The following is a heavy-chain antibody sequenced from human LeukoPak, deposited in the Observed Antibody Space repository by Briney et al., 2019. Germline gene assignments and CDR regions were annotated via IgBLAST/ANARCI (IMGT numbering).Heavy chain of an antibody. CDR3: AKAPANYVDTAMGTFDY. CDR2: ISSSGIST. D-gene: IGHD5-18*01. Sequence: GGSLRLSCAASGFTFSSYAMNWVRQAPGKGLEWVSAISSSGISTYYADSVKGRFTISRDNSKNALYLQMNSLRAEDTAVYYCAKAPANYVDTAMGTFDYWGQGTLVTVSS. V-gene: IGHV3-23*01. CDR1: GFTFSSYA. J-gene: IGHJ4*02.